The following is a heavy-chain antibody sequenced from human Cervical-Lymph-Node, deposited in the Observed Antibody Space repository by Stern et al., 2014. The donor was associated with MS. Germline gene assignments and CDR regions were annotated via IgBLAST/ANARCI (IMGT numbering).Heavy chain of an antibody. CDR3: ARAADSSGYSCLDY. CDR2: VWYDGSNK. Sequence: QVQLVQSGGGGVQPGRSLRLSCAASGFTFSSYGMHWVRQAPGKGLEWVAVVWYDGSNKYYADSVKGRFTISRENSKNTLYLQMNSLRAEDTAVYYCARAADSSGYSCLDYWGQGTLVTVSS. CDR1: GFTFSSYG. J-gene: IGHJ4*02. V-gene: IGHV3-33*01. D-gene: IGHD3-22*01.